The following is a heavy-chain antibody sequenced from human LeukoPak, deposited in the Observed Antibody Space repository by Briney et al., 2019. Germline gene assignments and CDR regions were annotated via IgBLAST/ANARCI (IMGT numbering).Heavy chain of an antibody. J-gene: IGHJ4*02. D-gene: IGHD3/OR15-3a*01. V-gene: IGHV3-30*02. CDR1: GFTFSSYG. CDR2: IRYDGSNK. CDR3: AKDDDFWADY. Sequence: GGSLRLSCAASGFTFSSYGWHWVRQAPGKGLELVAFIRYDGSNKYYAYSVKGRFTISRDNSKDTLYLQMNSLRAEDPAVYYCAKDDDFWADYGGQGTLVSVSS.